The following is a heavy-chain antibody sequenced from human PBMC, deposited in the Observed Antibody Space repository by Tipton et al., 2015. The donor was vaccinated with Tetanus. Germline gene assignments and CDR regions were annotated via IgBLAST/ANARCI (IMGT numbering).Heavy chain of an antibody. CDR2: IKQDGSEK. CDR1: GFTFNTYW. Sequence: GSLRLSCEASGFTFNTYWMNWVRQAPGKGLEWVANIKQDGSEKYYVDSVKGRFAISRDNAKNSLYLQMNSLRAEDTAVYYCARTRTGHYTDFDCWGLGTLVTVSS. D-gene: IGHD4-11*01. V-gene: IGHV3-7*01. J-gene: IGHJ4*02. CDR3: ARTRTGHYTDFDC.